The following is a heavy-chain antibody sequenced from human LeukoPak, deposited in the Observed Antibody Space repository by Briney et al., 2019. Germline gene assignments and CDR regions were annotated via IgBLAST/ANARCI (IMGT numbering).Heavy chain of an antibody. Sequence: SQTLSLTCTVSGGSISSGSYCWSWIRQPAGKGLEWIGRIYTSRSTNYNPSLKSRVTISVDTSKNQFSLKLSSVTAADTAVYYCARVLSCGGDCYPNWFDPWGQGTLVTVSS. J-gene: IGHJ5*02. CDR2: IYTSRST. V-gene: IGHV4-61*02. CDR3: ARVLSCGGDCYPNWFDP. CDR1: GGSISSGSYC. D-gene: IGHD2-21*01.